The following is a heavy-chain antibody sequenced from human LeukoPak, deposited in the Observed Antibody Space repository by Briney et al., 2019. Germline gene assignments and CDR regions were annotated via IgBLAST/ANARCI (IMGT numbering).Heavy chain of an antibody. D-gene: IGHD5-18*01. Sequence: SETLSLTCTVSGGSISNYYWSWIRQPPGKELEWIGYIYSSGTTNYNPSLKSRVTISVDTSKNQFSLKLSSVTAADTAMYYWGRDRGNRYKVGYWGQRNPGTVS. CDR2: IYSSGTT. CDR3: GRDRGNRYKVGY. CDR1: GGSISNYY. V-gene: IGHV4-59*01. J-gene: IGHJ4*02.